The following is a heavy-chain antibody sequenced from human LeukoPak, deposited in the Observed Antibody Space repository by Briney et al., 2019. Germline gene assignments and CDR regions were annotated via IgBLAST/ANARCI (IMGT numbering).Heavy chain of an antibody. CDR1: GYTFTSYG. Sequence: GASVKVSCKASGYTFTSYGISWVRQAPGQGREWMGWISAYNGNTNYAQKLQGRVTMTADTSTSTAYMELRSLRSDDTAVYYCARANYDILTGPYLHYFDYWGQGTLVTASS. J-gene: IGHJ4*02. CDR3: ARANYDILTGPYLHYFDY. V-gene: IGHV1-18*01. D-gene: IGHD3-9*01. CDR2: ISAYNGNT.